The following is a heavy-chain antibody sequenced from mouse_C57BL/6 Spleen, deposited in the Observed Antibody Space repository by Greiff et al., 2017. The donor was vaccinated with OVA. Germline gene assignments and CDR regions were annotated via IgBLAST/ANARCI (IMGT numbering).Heavy chain of an antibody. CDR3: ARRGSGYDYFDY. J-gene: IGHJ2*01. CDR1: GFTFSDYY. CDR2: ISNGGGST. Sequence: DVMLVESGGGLVQPGGSLKLSCAASGFTFSDYYMYWVRQTPEQRLEWVAYISNGGGSTYYPDTVKGRFTISRDNAKNTLYLQMSRLKSEDTAMYYCARRGSGYDYFDYGGQGTTLTVSS. V-gene: IGHV5-12*01. D-gene: IGHD3-2*02.